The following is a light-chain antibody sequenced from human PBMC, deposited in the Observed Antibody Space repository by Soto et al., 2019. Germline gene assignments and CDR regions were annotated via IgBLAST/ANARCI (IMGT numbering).Light chain of an antibody. V-gene: IGLV1-44*01. CDR1: TSNIGSYT. CDR3: QSYDSSPPVV. J-gene: IGLJ2*01. CDR2: GNH. Sequence: VTQPPSASGTPGQRVTISCSGNTSNIGSYTVNWYRQVPGTAPKLVIFGNHKRPSGVPDRFSASKSGTSASLAINGLQAEDEADYYCQSYDSSPPVVFGGGTKLTVL.